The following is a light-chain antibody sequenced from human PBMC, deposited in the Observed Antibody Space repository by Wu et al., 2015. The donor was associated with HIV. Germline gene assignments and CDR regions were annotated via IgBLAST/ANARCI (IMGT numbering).Light chain of an antibody. CDR1: QSVSRN. CDR2: GAS. Sequence: VMTQSPVTLSVSPGERATLSCRASQSVSRNLAWYQQKPGQAPRLLIYGASTRATDIPARFSGSGSGTDFTLTIDRVQSEDSAFYYCQQYNNRPSYTFGQGTKLDI. CDR3: QQYNNRPSYT. J-gene: IGKJ2*01. V-gene: IGKV3D-15*01.